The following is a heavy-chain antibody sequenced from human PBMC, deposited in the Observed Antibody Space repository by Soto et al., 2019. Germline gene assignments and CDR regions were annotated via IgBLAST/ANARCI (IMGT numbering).Heavy chain of an antibody. J-gene: IGHJ5*02. D-gene: IGHD3-10*01. Sequence: SVKISWKAPEDTLGRYAVSWVRQAPGQGLEWMGAIIPVFGTTNYTKKFQGRVTITADDSTNTAYMELSSLRSDDTAVYYCAREPFGRFDPWGQGTLVTVSS. V-gene: IGHV1-69*13. CDR3: AREPFGRFDP. CDR2: IIPVFGTT. CDR1: EDTLGRYA.